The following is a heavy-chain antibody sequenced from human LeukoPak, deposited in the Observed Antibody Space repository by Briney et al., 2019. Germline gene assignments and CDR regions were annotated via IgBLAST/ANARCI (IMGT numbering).Heavy chain of an antibody. CDR3: VRDTETSGWSPFDY. CDR2: IDDGGRAR. D-gene: IGHD6-13*01. CDR1: GFDFGSYE. Sequence: PGGFLRLSCVTSGFDFGSYEMNWVRQAPGKGLEWLAYIDDGGRARFYADSVKGRFTISRDNDLNSIYLDMTSLKVEDTGLYYCVRDTETSGWSPFDYWGQGTLVTVSS. J-gene: IGHJ4*02. V-gene: IGHV3-48*03.